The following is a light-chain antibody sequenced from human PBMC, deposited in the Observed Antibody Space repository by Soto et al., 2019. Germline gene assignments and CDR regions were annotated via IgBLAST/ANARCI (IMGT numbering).Light chain of an antibody. J-gene: IGLJ3*02. CDR3: SSYTSNNTWV. V-gene: IGLV2-14*01. CDR1: SSNVGAYNY. Sequence: QSALTQPASVSGSPGQSITISCTGTSSNVGAYNYVSWYQQHPARAPKLIIYDVSNRPSGVSNRFSGSKSGNTASLTSSGLQAEDEADYYCSSYTSNNTWVFGGGTKVTVL. CDR2: DVS.